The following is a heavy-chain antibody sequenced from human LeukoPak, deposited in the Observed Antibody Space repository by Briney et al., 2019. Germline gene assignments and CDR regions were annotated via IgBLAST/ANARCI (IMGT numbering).Heavy chain of an antibody. J-gene: IGHJ4*02. V-gene: IGHV3-30*01. CDR3: VRSKHWGLDY. CDR2: ISFDGINK. CDR1: GFTFSNYA. D-gene: IGHD7-27*01. Sequence: PGGSLRLSCRASGFTFSNYAMHWVRQAPGKGLEWVAVISFDGINKYYADSVKGRLTISRDNSENTLYLQMNSLSTEDTAVYYCVRSKHWGLDYWGQGTLVPVSS.